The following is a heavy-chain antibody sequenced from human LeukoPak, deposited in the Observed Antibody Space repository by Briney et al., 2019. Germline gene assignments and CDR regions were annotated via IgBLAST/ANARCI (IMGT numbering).Heavy chain of an antibody. CDR2: IYSSGST. CDR3: ARRFSSTSGRWFDP. J-gene: IGHJ5*02. V-gene: IGHV4-59*01. CDR1: GDSFRSYY. D-gene: IGHD6-19*01. Sequence: PETLSLTCSVSGDSFRSYYWSWIRQPPEKGLEWLGCIYSSGSTDYNPSLKSRVTLSVDTSESQFSLTLNSVTAADTAVYYCARRFSSTSGRWFDPWGQGTLVTVSS.